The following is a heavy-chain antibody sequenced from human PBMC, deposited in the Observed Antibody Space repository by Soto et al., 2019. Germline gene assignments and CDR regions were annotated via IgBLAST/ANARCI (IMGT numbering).Heavy chain of an antibody. CDR2: INPGGGST. D-gene: IGHD3-3*01. V-gene: IGHV1-46*01. Sequence: AASVKVSCKASGYTFTSYYIHWVRQAPGQGLEWVGIINPGGGSTGSAQKFQGRVTMTRNTSISTVYMELSSLRSEDTAVYYCARVPYYDFWSGYLATKYYYYYYMDVWGKGTTVTVSS. CDR1: GYTFTSYY. J-gene: IGHJ6*03. CDR3: ARVPYYDFWSGYLATKYYYYYYMDV.